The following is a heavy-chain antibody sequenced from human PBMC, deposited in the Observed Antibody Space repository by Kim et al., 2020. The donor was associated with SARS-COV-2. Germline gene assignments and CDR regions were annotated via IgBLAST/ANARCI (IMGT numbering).Heavy chain of an antibody. D-gene: IGHD2-21*01. V-gene: IGHV1-18*01. J-gene: IGHJ3*02. CDR1: GYTFTSYG. CDR3: ARAVPLWSDAFDI. Sequence: ASVKVSCKASGYTFTSYGISWVRQAPGQGLEWMGWISAYNGNTNYAQKPQGRVTMTTDTSTSTAYMELRSLRSDDSAVYYCARAVPLWSDAFDISGQGTMVTVSS. CDR2: ISAYNGNT.